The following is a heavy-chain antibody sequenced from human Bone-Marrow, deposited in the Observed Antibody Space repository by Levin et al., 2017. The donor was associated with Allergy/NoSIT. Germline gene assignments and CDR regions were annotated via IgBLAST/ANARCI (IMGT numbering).Heavy chain of an antibody. V-gene: IGHV4-34*01. CDR2: IGNGGNT. D-gene: IGHD4-17*01. J-gene: IGHJ3*02. CDR1: GGSFSGYY. CDR3: ARGYPTKTTFPRATYAFDI. Sequence: SETLSLTCAVYGGSFSGYYWSWIRQPPGKGLEWIGEIGNGGNTNYNPSLKSRVTISVDTSKNQFSLRLNSVTAADTAVFYCARGYPTKTTFPRATYAFDIWGQGSLVTISS.